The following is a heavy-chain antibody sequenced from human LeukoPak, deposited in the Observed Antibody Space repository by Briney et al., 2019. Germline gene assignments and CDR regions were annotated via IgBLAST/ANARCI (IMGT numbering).Heavy chain of an antibody. CDR2: ISDDGSIT. V-gene: IGHV3-74*03. CDR3: ARRFYQTNVYDRHFDH. D-gene: IGHD2-8*01. Sequence: GGSLRLSCAASGFTFSRDWMHWVRQAPGKGPEWVSRISDDGSITTYADSVQGRFTITRDNAKSTMFLQMNSLRAEDTAVYFCARRFYQTNVYDRHFDHWGQGILVTVSS. CDR1: GFTFSRDW. J-gene: IGHJ4*02.